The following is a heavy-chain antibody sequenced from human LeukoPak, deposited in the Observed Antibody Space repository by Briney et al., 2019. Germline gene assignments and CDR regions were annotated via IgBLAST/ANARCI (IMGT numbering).Heavy chain of an antibody. J-gene: IGHJ3*02. CDR2: IRSKANSYAT. CDR1: GFTFSGSA. Sequence: GGSLRLSCAASGFTFSGSAMHWVRQASGKGLEWVGRIRSKANSYATAYAASVKGRFTISRDDSNNTAYLQMNSPKTEDTAVYYCTRHEVTMIKDAFDIWGQGTMVTVSS. V-gene: IGHV3-73*01. CDR3: TRHEVTMIKDAFDI. D-gene: IGHD3-22*01.